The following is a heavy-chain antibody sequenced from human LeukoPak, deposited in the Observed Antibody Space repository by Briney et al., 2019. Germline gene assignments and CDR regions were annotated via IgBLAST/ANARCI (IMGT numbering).Heavy chain of an antibody. Sequence: GGSLRLSCAASGFTFSSYWMSWVRQAPGKGLEWVANIKQDGSEKYYVDSVKGRFTISRDNAKNPLYLQMNSLRAEDTAVYYCARDLPLYCSGGSCYSAYWGQGTLVTVSS. CDR1: GFTFSSYW. CDR3: ARDLPLYCSGGSCYSAY. V-gene: IGHV3-7*04. D-gene: IGHD2-15*01. J-gene: IGHJ4*02. CDR2: IKQDGSEK.